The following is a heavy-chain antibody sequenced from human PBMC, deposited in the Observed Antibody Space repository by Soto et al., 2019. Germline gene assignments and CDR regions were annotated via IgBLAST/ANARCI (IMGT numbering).Heavy chain of an antibody. CDR3: ARPSGSYGDYAWSLKY. CDR2: ISAYNGNT. V-gene: IGHV1-18*01. Sequence: QVQLVQSGAEVKKPRASVKVSCKASGYTFTGYSVGWVRQAPGQGLEWMGWISAYNGNTNYAQKFQDRLTMTTDASTSTAYMELRSLRSDDTAVYYCARPSGSYGDYAWSLKYWGQGTLVTVSS. D-gene: IGHD4-17*01. J-gene: IGHJ4*02. CDR1: GYTFTGYS.